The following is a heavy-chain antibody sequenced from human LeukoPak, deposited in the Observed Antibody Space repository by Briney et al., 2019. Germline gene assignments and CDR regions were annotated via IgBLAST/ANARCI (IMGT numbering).Heavy chain of an antibody. CDR3: ARTAGVRIAVAGSRHNWFDP. CDR1: GYSFTSYW. CDR2: IYPGDFDT. J-gene: IGHJ5*02. Sequence: GESLKISCKGSGYSFTSYWIGWVRQMPGKGLEWMGIIYPGDFDTRYSPSFQGQVTISADKSISTAYLQWSSLKASDTAMYYCARTAGVRIAVAGSRHNWFDPWGQGTLVTVSS. D-gene: IGHD6-19*01. V-gene: IGHV5-51*01.